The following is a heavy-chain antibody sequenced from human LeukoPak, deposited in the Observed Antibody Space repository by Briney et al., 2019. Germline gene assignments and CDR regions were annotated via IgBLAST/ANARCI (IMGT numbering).Heavy chain of an antibody. CDR3: AKGYYGDLTNNWFDP. D-gene: IGHD4-17*01. CDR1: GFTFSSYG. J-gene: IGHJ5*02. CDR2: IRYDGSNK. V-gene: IGHV3-30*02. Sequence: GGSLRLSCAASGFTFSSYGMHWVRQAPGKGLEWVTFIRYDGSNKYYADSVKGRFTISRDNSKNTLYLQMNTLRAEDTAMYYCAKGYYGDLTNNWFDPWAREPWSPSPQ.